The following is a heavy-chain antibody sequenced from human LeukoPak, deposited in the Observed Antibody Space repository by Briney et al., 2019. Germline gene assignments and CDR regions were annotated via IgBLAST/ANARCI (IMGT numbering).Heavy chain of an antibody. CDR1: GFTFSSSD. J-gene: IGHJ4*02. D-gene: IGHD6-19*01. V-gene: IGHV3-13*01. CDR2: IGPTGDT. Sequence: PGGSLRLSCAASGFTFSSSDMHWVRQATGKGLEWVSAIGPTGDTYYPGSVKGRFTISRDNAKNSLYLQMNSLRAEDTAVYYCARAGLSSGWYKKKYYFDYWGQGTLVTVSS. CDR3: ARAGLSSGWYKKKYYFDY.